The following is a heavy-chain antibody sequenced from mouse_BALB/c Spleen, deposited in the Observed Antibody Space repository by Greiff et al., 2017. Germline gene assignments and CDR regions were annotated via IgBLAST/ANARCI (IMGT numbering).Heavy chain of an antibody. D-gene: IGHD1-1*01. CDR1: GFTFSSYT. Sequence: EVMLVESGGGLVKPGGSLKLSCAASGFTFSSYTMSWVRQTPEKRLEWVATISSGGSYTYYPDSVKGRFTISRDNAKNTLYLQMSSLKSEDTAMYYCTRDYYGSRRYAMDYWGQGTSVTVSS. CDR2: ISSGGSYT. CDR3: TRDYYGSRRYAMDY. J-gene: IGHJ4*01. V-gene: IGHV5-6-4*01.